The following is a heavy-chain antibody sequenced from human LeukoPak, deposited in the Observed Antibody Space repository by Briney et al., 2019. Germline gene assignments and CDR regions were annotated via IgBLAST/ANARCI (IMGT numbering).Heavy chain of an antibody. CDR3: ARDPLLLTTVVINNWFDP. J-gene: IGHJ5*02. Sequence: ASVKVSCKASGYTFTSYGISRVRQAPGQGLEWMGWISAYNGNTNYAQKLQGRVTMTTDTSTSTAYMELRSLRSDDTAVYYCARDPLLLTTVVINNWFDPWGQGTLVTVSS. CDR1: GYTFTSYG. CDR2: ISAYNGNT. D-gene: IGHD4-23*01. V-gene: IGHV1-18*01.